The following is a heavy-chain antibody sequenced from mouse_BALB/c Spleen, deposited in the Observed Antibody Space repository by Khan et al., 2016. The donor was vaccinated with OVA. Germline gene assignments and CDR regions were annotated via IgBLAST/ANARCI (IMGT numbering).Heavy chain of an antibody. CDR2: IWSGGST. CDR3: TRVYYRYDRYFDV. J-gene: IGHJ1*01. CDR1: DFSLSTYG. V-gene: IGHV2-4-1*01. D-gene: IGHD2-14*01. Sequence: VQLQESGPGLVQPSQSLSITCTVTDFSLSTYGIHWVRQSPGKGLEWLGVIWSGGSTDYNAAFISRLSISKDNSKSQVFFKMNSLQTEDTAIYYCTRVYYRYDRYFDVWGAGTTVTVAS.